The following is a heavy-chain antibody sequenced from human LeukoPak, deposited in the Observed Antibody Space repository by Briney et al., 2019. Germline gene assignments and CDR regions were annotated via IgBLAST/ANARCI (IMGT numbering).Heavy chain of an antibody. D-gene: IGHD5-12*01. CDR1: GGAISSCY. J-gene: IGHJ4*02. Sequence: SETLSLTCTVSGGAISSCYWSWIRQPPGKGLEWIGYINYSGSTNYNPSLKSRVTISVDTSKNQFSLKLSSVTAADTAVYYCARGSGYGGFDYWGQGTLVTVSS. CDR2: INYSGST. CDR3: ARGSGYGGFDY. V-gene: IGHV4-59*01.